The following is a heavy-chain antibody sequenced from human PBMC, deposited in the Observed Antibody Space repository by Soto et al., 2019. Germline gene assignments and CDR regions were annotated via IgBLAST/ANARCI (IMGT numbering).Heavy chain of an antibody. CDR1: GGTFSSYT. J-gene: IGHJ4*02. CDR3: ARGTPAPFDY. V-gene: IGHV1-69*02. CDR2: IIPMLGLA. Sequence: QVQLVQSGAEVKKPGSSVKVSCKASGGTFSSYTISWVLQAPGQGLEWMGRIIPMLGLANYSQKFQGIVTITADKSTSPAYMELSSLRSEDTAVYYCARGTPAPFDYWGQGTLVTVSS.